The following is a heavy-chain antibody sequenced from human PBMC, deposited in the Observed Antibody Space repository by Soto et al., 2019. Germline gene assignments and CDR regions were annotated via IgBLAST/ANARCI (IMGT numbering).Heavy chain of an antibody. CDR2: IYYGGST. CDR1: GGSISSYY. J-gene: IGHJ4*02. Sequence: PSETLSLTCTVSGGSISSYYWSWIRQPPGKGLEWIGYIYYGGSTNYNPSLKSRVTISVDTSKNQFSLKLSSVTAADTAVYYCARDHDYGDPGYFDYWGQGTLVTVSS. V-gene: IGHV4-59*01. D-gene: IGHD4-17*01. CDR3: ARDHDYGDPGYFDY.